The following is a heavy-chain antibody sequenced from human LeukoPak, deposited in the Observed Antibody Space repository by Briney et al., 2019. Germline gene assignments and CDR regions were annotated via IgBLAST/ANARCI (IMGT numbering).Heavy chain of an antibody. CDR2: IYSGGST. J-gene: IGHJ4*02. D-gene: IGHD1-26*01. CDR3: ARDQDSGSYSDY. Sequence: GGSLRLSCAASGFTVSSNYMSWVRQAPGKGLEWVSVIYSGGSTYYADSVKGRFTISRDNSKNTLYLQMNSLRAEDTAVYYCARDQDSGSYSDYWGQGTLVTVSS. V-gene: IGHV3-66*01. CDR1: GFTVSSNY.